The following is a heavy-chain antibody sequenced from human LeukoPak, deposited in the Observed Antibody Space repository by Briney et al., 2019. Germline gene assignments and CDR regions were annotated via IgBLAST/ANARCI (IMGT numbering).Heavy chain of an antibody. D-gene: IGHD6-13*01. Sequence: GASVKVSCKASGYTFTGYYMHWVRQAPGQGLEWMGWITPNSGGTNYAQKFQGRVTMTRDTSISTAYMELSRLRSDDTAVYYCARGSLLTDSSSWYVYDWGQGTLVTVSS. V-gene: IGHV1-2*02. CDR1: GYTFTGYY. CDR2: ITPNSGGT. CDR3: ARGSLLTDSSSWYVYD. J-gene: IGHJ4*02.